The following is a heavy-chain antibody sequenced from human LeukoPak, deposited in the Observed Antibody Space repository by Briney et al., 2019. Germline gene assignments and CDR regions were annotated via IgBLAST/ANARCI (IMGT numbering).Heavy chain of an antibody. V-gene: IGHV4-59*01. CDR3: ARDLHCSSTSCQDWFDP. Sequence: PSETLSLTCSVSGDSINSNYWSWMRQPPGKGLEWIGYIYYSGSTNYNPSLKSRVTISVDTSKNQFSLKLSSVTAADTAVYYCARDLHCSSTSCQDWFDPWGQGTLVTVSS. CDR2: IYYSGST. J-gene: IGHJ5*02. D-gene: IGHD2-2*01. CDR1: GDSINSNY.